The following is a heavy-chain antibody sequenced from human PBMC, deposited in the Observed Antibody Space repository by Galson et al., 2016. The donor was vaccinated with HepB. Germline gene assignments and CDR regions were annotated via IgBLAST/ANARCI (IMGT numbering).Heavy chain of an antibody. Sequence: SLRLSCAASGFAFRTYSMNWVRQAPGKGLEWVANIEKDGSEENYVDSVKGRFTISRDNSKNTLYLQMNSLRPEDTAVHYCARGHSANSFILDYWGQGTLVTVSS. V-gene: IGHV3-7*01. CDR3: ARGHSANSFILDY. CDR1: GFAFRTYS. J-gene: IGHJ4*02. D-gene: IGHD4/OR15-4a*01. CDR2: IEKDGSEE.